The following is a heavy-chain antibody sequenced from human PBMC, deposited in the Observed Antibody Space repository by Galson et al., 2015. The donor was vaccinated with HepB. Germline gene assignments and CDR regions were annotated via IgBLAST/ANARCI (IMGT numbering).Heavy chain of an antibody. CDR3: ARDDSSGYYYKTFDY. Sequence: SLRLSCAVSGFTFSSYNLNWVRQAPGKGLEWISYISSGSSTIYYADSVKGRFTISRDNAKNSLYLQMNSLRAEDTAVYYCARDDSSGYYYKTFDYWGLGTLVTVSS. CDR2: ISSGSSTI. V-gene: IGHV3-48*04. D-gene: IGHD3-22*01. J-gene: IGHJ4*02. CDR1: GFTFSSYN.